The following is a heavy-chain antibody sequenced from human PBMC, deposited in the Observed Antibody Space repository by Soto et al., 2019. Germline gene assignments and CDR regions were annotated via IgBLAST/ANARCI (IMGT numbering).Heavy chain of an antibody. CDR3: ARVAHSGYETMDYYYGMDV. D-gene: IGHD5-12*01. CDR2: TYYRSKWYN. CDR1: GDSVSSNSAA. J-gene: IGHJ6*02. V-gene: IGHV6-1*01. Sequence: SQTLSLTCAISGDSVSSNSAAWNWIRQSPSRGLEWLGRTYYRSKWYNDYAVSVKSRITINPDTSKNQFSLQLNSVTPEDTAVYYCARVAHSGYETMDYYYGMDVWGQGTTVTVSS.